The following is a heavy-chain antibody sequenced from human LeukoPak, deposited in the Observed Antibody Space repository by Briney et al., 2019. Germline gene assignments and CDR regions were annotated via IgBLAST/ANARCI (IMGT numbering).Heavy chain of an antibody. V-gene: IGHV4-59*01. D-gene: IGHD3-10*01. CDR3: ARDICGSGSYHDY. J-gene: IGHJ4*02. CDR2: VYYSGIT. Sequence: SETLSLTCTVSGTSITSYYWSWIRQPPGKGLEWIGYVYYSGITNYNPSLKSRVTMSVDTSKNQLSLKLSSVTAADTAVYYCARDICGSGSYHDYWGQGILVTVSS. CDR1: GTSITSYY.